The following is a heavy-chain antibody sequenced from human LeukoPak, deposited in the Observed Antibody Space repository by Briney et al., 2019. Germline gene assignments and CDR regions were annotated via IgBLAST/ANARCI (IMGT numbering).Heavy chain of an antibody. CDR2: ISGSGTII. Sequence: GGSLRLSCAASGFTFSDYYMGWIRQAPGKGLEWLSYISGSGTIIYYADSVKGRFTISRDNAKNSLDLQMNSLRADDTAVYYCGRDFGVTGTKRSFDIWGQGTMVTVSS. D-gene: IGHD1-7*01. J-gene: IGHJ3*02. CDR3: GRDFGVTGTKRSFDI. CDR1: GFTFSDYY. V-gene: IGHV3-11*01.